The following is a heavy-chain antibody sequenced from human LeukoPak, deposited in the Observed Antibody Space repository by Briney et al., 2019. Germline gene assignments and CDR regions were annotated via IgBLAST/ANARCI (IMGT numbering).Heavy chain of an antibody. CDR1: GFTFSSYW. V-gene: IGHV3-74*01. CDR2: INSDGSST. D-gene: IGHD3-22*01. Sequence: GGSLRLSCAASGFTFSSYWMHWVRQAPGKGLVWVSRINSDGSSTSHADSVKGRFTISRDNAKNTLYLQMNSLRAEDTAVYYCALTMIPGDAFDIWGQGTMVTVSS. CDR3: ALTMIPGDAFDI. J-gene: IGHJ3*02.